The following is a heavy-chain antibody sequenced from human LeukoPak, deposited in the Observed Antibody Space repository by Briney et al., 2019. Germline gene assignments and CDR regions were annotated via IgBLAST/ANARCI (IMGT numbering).Heavy chain of an antibody. J-gene: IGHJ4*02. V-gene: IGHV3-23*01. Sequence: GGSLRLSCAASGFTFSSYAMSWVRQAPGKGLEWVSAISGSGGSTYYADSVKGRFTISRDNSKSTLYLQMNSLRAEDTAVYYCAKDSVWGSYRPTQIDYWGQGTPVTVSS. CDR1: GFTFSSYA. D-gene: IGHD3-16*02. CDR3: AKDSVWGSYRPTQIDY. CDR2: ISGSGGST.